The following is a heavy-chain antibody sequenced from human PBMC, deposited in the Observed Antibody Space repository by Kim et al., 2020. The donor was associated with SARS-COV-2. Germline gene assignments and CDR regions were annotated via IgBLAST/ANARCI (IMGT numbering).Heavy chain of an antibody. V-gene: IGHV3-30*04. CDR2: ISYDGNNK. Sequence: GGSLRLSCAASGFTFSSCAMHWVRQAPGKGLEWVALISYDGNNKYYADSVKGRFTISRDNSKNTLYLQMNSLRTEDTAVYYCARGAMVRGGKVPDSWGQGTLVTVSS. CDR3: ARGAMVRGGKVPDS. J-gene: IGHJ4*02. D-gene: IGHD3-10*01. CDR1: GFTFSSCA.